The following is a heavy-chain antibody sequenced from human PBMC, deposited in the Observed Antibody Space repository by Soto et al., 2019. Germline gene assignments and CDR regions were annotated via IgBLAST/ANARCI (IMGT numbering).Heavy chain of an antibody. V-gene: IGHV1-69*02. Sequence: QVQLVQSGAEVKKPGSSVKVSCKASGGTFSSYTISWVRQAPGQGLEWMGRIIPILGIANYAQKFQGRVTITADKSTSTAYMELSSLSSEDTAVYYCASRITRERLYVYYYGMDVWGQGTTVTVSS. D-gene: IGHD2-8*01. CDR1: GGTFSSYT. J-gene: IGHJ6*02. CDR2: IIPILGIA. CDR3: ASRITRERLYVYYYGMDV.